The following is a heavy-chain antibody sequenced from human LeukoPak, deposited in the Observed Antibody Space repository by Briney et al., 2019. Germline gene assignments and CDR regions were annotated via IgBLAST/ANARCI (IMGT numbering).Heavy chain of an antibody. CDR1: GFTFSSYA. V-gene: IGHV3-23*01. J-gene: IGHJ6*02. Sequence: GGSLRLSCAASGFTFSSYAMSWVRQAPGKGLEWVSAISGSGGSTYYADSVKGRFTISRDNSKNTLYLQVNSLRAEDTAVYYCAKDKSGRDYYYYGMDVWGQGTTVTVSS. D-gene: IGHD2-15*01. CDR2: ISGSGGST. CDR3: AKDKSGRDYYYYGMDV.